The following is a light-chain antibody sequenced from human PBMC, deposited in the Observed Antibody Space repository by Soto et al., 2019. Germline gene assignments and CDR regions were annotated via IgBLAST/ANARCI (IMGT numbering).Light chain of an antibody. CDR3: QQYGNSRGT. V-gene: IGKV3-20*01. J-gene: IGKJ1*01. CDR2: GAS. Sequence: DSVMTQSPDTLSLSPGDRAAVSCRVSQSVSTSYLAWYQQKPGQAPRLLIYGASSRATGIPDRFSGSGSGTDFTLTISGLETQDLAVYYCQQYGNSRGTFGQGTKVDNK. CDR1: QSVSTSY.